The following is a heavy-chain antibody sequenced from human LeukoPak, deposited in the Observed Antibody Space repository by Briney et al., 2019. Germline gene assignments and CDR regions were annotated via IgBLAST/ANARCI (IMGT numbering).Heavy chain of an antibody. CDR2: IIPIFGTA. CDR3: ARDGQQTAVAGTNWFDP. D-gene: IGHD6-19*01. CDR1: GSTFSSDT. J-gene: IGHJ5*02. V-gene: IGHV1-69*05. Sequence: SVKVSCKXSGSTFSSDTISWVRQAPGQGLEWMGGIIPIFGTANYAQKFQGRVTITTDESTSTAYMELSSLRSEDTAVYYCARDGQQTAVAGTNWFDPWGQGTLVTVSS.